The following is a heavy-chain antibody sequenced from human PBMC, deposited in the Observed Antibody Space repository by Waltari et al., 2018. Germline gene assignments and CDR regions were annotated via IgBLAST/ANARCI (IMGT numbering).Heavy chain of an antibody. D-gene: IGHD2-21*01. CDR3: ARYIVGTMVDY. CDR2: IYSGGAT. CDR1: CASISISSRDY. J-gene: IGHJ4*02. V-gene: IGHV4-39*01. Sequence: QLELQESGPGLVKPSETLSLTCIVSCASISISSRDYWGWIRQPPGKGLEWIGSIYSGGATNYNPTLTSRVTLSVDTSKNQFSLRLRSVTAADTAVYYCARYIVGTMVDYGSPGTLVTVSS.